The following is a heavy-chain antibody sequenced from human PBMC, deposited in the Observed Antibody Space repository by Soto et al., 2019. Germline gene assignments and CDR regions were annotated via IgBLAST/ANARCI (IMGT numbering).Heavy chain of an antibody. Sequence: SETLSLTCSFSGGSISSSSHYLGWIRQPPGKGLEWIGSIYYSGSTYYNPSLKSRVTISVDTSKNQFSLKLSSVTAADTAVYYCARAMAVAGTPPFDYWGQGTLVTVSS. V-gene: IGHV4-39*01. D-gene: IGHD6-19*01. CDR3: ARAMAVAGTPPFDY. J-gene: IGHJ4*02. CDR2: IYYSGST. CDR1: GGSISSSSHY.